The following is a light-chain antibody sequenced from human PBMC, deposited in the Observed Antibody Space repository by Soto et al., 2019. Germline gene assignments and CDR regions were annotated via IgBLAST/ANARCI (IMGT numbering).Light chain of an antibody. CDR3: QSYDSSLSGSDVV. J-gene: IGLJ2*01. CDR2: GNS. CDR1: SSNIGAGYD. V-gene: IGLV1-40*01. Sequence: QSVLTQPPSVSGAPGQRVTISCTGSSSNIGAGYDVHGYQQLPGTAPKLLIYGNSNRPSGVPDRFSGSKSGTSASLAITGLQAADEADYYCQSYDSSLSGSDVVFGGGTKLTVL.